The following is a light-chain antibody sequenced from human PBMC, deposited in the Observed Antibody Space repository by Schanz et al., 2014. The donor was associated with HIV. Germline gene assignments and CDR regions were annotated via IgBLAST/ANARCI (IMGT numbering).Light chain of an antibody. J-gene: IGLJ1*01. CDR3: SSYTSSSTYV. V-gene: IGLV2-14*03. CDR2: GVT. CDR1: SADIGSYNY. Sequence: QSVLTQPASASGSPGRSVTFSCTGTSADIGSYNYVSWYQHHPGKAPKLLIYGVTDRPSGVSNRFSGSKSGNTASLTISGLQAEDEGDYYCSSYTSSSTYVFGTGTKVTVL.